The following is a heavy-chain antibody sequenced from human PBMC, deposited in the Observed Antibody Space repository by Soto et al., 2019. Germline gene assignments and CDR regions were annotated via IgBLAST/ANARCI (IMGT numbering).Heavy chain of an antibody. D-gene: IGHD3-3*01. CDR2: IKQDGSEK. Sequence: PGGSLRLSCAASGFTFSSYWMSWVRQAPGKGLEWVANIKQDGSEKYYVDSVKGRFTISRDNAKNSLYLQMNNLRAEDTAVYYCASVLRFLEWSGMDVWGQGTRVTVSS. CDR3: ASVLRFLEWSGMDV. J-gene: IGHJ6*02. V-gene: IGHV3-7*03. CDR1: GFTFSSYW.